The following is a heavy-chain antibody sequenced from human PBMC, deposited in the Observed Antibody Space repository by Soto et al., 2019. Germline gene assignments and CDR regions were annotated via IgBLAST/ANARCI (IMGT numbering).Heavy chain of an antibody. D-gene: IGHD4-4*01. CDR2: ISYDGSNK. CDR1: GFTFSTYG. Sequence: ESGGGVVQPGRSLTLSCAASGFTFSTYGMHWVRQAPGKGLEWVAVISYDGSNKFYADSVKGRFAISRDSSKNTLYLYLQMNSLRAEDTAVYYCAKAREDYTSYPSGYWGQGTLVTVSS. J-gene: IGHJ4*02. V-gene: IGHV3-30*18. CDR3: AKAREDYTSYPSGY.